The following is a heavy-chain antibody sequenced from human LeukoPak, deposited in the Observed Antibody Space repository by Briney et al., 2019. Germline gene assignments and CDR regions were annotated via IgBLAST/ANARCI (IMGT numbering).Heavy chain of an antibody. CDR3: AREGPIAVAGTDGLEPQYINHYFDY. Sequence: SETLSLTCAVYGGSFSGYYWSWIRQPPGKGLEWIGEINHSGSTNYNPSLKSRVTISVDTSKNQFSLKLSSVTAADTAVYYCAREGPIAVAGTDGLEPQYINHYFDYWGQGTLVTVSS. J-gene: IGHJ4*02. D-gene: IGHD6-19*01. CDR1: GGSFSGYY. V-gene: IGHV4-34*01. CDR2: INHSGST.